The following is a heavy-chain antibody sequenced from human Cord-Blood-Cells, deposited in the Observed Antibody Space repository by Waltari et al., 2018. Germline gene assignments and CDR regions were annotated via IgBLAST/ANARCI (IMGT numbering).Heavy chain of an antibody. D-gene: IGHD6-13*01. CDR1: DSTFPGYY. V-gene: IGHV1-2*04. CDR2: INPNSGGT. CDR3: ARGYSSSWYTY. J-gene: IGHJ4*02. Sequence: QVHLVQSGAEVKKPGASLKASCTASDSTFPGYYMHWLRQAPGHGLEWMGWINPNSGGTNYAQKFQGWVTMTRDTSINTAYMELSRLRSDDTAVYYCARGYSSSWYTYWGQGTLVTVSS.